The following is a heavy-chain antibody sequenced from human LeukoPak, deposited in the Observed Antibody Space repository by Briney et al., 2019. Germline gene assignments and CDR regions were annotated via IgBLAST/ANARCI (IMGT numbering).Heavy chain of an antibody. D-gene: IGHD6-19*01. CDR2: IGTAGDT. CDR3: AGSGSETQWRAFDF. V-gene: IGHV3-13*01. J-gene: IGHJ4*02. CDR1: GSTFSRYD. Sequence: GSLRLSCAASGSTFSRYDMHWVRQATGKGLEWVSGIGTAGDTYYAGSVKGRFTISRENAKNSLYLQMNSLTAGDTAVYYCAGSGSETQWRAFDFWGQGALVTVFS.